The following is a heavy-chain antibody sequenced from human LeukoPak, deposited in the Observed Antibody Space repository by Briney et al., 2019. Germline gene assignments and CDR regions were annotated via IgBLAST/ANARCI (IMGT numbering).Heavy chain of an antibody. V-gene: IGHV4-59*01. CDR3: ARGYCRGGSCYRTFFDQ. D-gene: IGHD2-15*01. CDR2: MPYSGST. Sequence: PSETLSLTCTVSGGSISSFYWSWIRQPPGKGLEWIGYMPYSGSTNYNSTLKSRVTISLDTSKNQFSLKLNSVTAADTAVYYCARGYCRGGSCYRTFFDQWGQGTLVTVSS. J-gene: IGHJ4*02. CDR1: GGSISSFY.